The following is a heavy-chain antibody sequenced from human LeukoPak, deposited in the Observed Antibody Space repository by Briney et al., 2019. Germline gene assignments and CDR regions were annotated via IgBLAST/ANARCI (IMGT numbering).Heavy chain of an antibody. CDR2: IYYSGST. CDR1: GGSISSSSYY. CDR3: ARTPSGYLANWFDP. Sequence: SETLPLTCTVSGGSISSSSYYWGWIRQPPGKGLEWIGSIYYSGSTYYNPSLKSRVTISVDTSKNQFSLKLSSVTAADTAVYYCARTPSGYLANWFDPWGQGTLVTVSS. V-gene: IGHV4-39*01. D-gene: IGHD3-22*01. J-gene: IGHJ5*02.